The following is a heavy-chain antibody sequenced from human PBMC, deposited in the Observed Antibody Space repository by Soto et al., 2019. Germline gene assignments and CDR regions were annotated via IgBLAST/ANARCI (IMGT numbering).Heavy chain of an antibody. V-gene: IGHV3-33*01. Sequence: QVQLVESGGGVVQPGRSLRLSCAASGFTFSSYGMHWVRQAPGKGLEWVAVIWYDGSNKYYADSVKGRFTISRDNSKNTLYLQMNILRAEDTAVYYCARDSAAGWAGMDVWGQGTTVTVSS. J-gene: IGHJ6*02. D-gene: IGHD6-13*01. CDR3: ARDSAAGWAGMDV. CDR1: GFTFSSYG. CDR2: IWYDGSNK.